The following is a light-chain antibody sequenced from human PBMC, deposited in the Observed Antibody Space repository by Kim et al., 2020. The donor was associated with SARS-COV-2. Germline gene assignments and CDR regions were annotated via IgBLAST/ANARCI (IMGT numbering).Light chain of an antibody. Sequence: SVSLGEPATLSCRASENVNRYLAWYQQKPGQAPRLIIYGASTRATGIPARFSGSGSGTEFTVTISGLQSEDSAVYYCEQHNKWPLTFGGGTKLEI. CDR3: EQHNKWPLT. CDR1: ENVNRY. CDR2: GAS. J-gene: IGKJ4*01. V-gene: IGKV3-15*01.